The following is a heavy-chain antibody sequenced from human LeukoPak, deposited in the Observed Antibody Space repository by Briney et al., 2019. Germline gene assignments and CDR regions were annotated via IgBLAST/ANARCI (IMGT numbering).Heavy chain of an antibody. CDR2: IIPILGIA. CDR3: ASGYSSGWRRYFDY. Sequence: GASVKVSCKASGGTFSSYAISWVRQAPGQGLEWMGRIIPILGIANYAQKFQGRVTITADKSTSTAYMELSSLRSEDTDVYYCASGYSSGWRRYFDYWGQGTLVTVSS. J-gene: IGHJ4*02. V-gene: IGHV1-69*04. D-gene: IGHD6-19*01. CDR1: GGTFSSYA.